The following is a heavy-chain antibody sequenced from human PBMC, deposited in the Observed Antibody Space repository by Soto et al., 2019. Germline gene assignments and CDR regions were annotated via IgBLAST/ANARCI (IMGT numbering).Heavy chain of an antibody. V-gene: IGHV3-23*01. J-gene: IGHJ6*02. CDR3: AKDLGRRTLSSGMDV. Sequence: GGSLRLSCAASGFTFSSYAMSWVRQAPGKGLEWVSAISGSGGSTYYADSVKGRFTISRDNSKNTLYLQMNSLRAEDTAVYYCAKDLGRRTLSSGMDVWGQGTTVTVSS. CDR1: GFTFSSYA. CDR2: ISGSGGST.